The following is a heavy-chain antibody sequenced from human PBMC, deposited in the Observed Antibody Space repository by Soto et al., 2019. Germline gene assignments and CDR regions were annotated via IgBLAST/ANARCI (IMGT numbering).Heavy chain of an antibody. CDR2: IYYSGST. CDR1: GGSISSGDYY. Sequence: SATLSLTCTVSGGSISSGDYYWSWIRQPPGKGLEWIGYIYYSGSTYYNPSLKSRVTISVDTSKNQFSLKLSSVTAADTAVYYCARAIITMVRGVIRPYYFDYWGQGTLVTV. J-gene: IGHJ4*02. V-gene: IGHV4-30-4*01. D-gene: IGHD3-10*01. CDR3: ARAIITMVRGVIRPYYFDY.